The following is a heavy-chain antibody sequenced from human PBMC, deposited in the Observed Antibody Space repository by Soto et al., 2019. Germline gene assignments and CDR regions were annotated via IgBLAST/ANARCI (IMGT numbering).Heavy chain of an antibody. CDR1: GGSISSYY. CDR2: IYYSGRT. CDR3: VFNLPSGTHFQH. Sequence: PSETLSLTCTVSGGSISSYYWSWIRQPPGKGLEWIGYIYYSGRTNYNPSLKSRVTISVDTSKNQFSLKLSSVTAADTAVYYCVFNLPSGTHFQHCRPRNLVPVSA. D-gene: IGHD3-3*01. V-gene: IGHV4-59*01. J-gene: IGHJ1*01.